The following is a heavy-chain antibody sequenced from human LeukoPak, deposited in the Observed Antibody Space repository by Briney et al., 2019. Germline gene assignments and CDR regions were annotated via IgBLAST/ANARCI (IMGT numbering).Heavy chain of an antibody. CDR2: IYPGDSDT. J-gene: IGHJ4*02. D-gene: IGHD5-24*01. CDR1: GYSFTSYW. Sequence: GESLKISCKGSGYSFTSYWIGWVRQMPGKGLEWMGIIYPGDSDTRYSPSFQGQVTISADKSISTAYLQWSSLKASDTAMYYCARPRGDGYRIPHWFDYWGQGTLVTVSS. V-gene: IGHV5-51*01. CDR3: ARPRGDGYRIPHWFDY.